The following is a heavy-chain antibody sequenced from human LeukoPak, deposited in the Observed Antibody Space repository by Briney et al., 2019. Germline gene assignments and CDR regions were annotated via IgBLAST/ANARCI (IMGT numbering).Heavy chain of an antibody. CDR1: GFTFSSYW. D-gene: IGHD4-11*01. J-gene: IGHJ4*02. Sequence: GGSLRLSCAASGFTFSSYWMHWVRQGPGKGLVRVSRINSDGSDTRYADSVKGRFTISRDNAKNTLSLQMNSLTVEDTAVYYCARDGLTETTRDSDYWGQGTLVTVSS. CDR3: ARDGLTETTRDSDY. V-gene: IGHV3-74*01. CDR2: INSDGSDT.